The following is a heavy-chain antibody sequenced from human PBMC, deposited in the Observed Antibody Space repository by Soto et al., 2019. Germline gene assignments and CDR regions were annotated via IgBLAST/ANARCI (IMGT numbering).Heavy chain of an antibody. V-gene: IGHV4-34*01. CDR1: GGSFSAYY. CDR3: AGLYPYESSGYHLNY. Sequence: TLSLTCAVYGGSFSAYYWTWIRQPPGQGLEWVGSIYYRGSTYYNSPLGSRVVISVDKSKNQFSLKLSSVTAADTAVYYCAGLYPYESSGYHLNYWGQGTQVTVSS. D-gene: IGHD3-22*01. J-gene: IGHJ4*02. CDR2: IYYRGST.